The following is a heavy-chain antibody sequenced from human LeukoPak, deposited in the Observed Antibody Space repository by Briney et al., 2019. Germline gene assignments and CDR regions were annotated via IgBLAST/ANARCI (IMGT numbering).Heavy chain of an antibody. J-gene: IGHJ4*02. CDR2: ISFSGST. D-gene: IGHD3-3*02. CDR1: GGSITSDPCY. CDR3: ARINGGI. Sequence: SETLSLTCTVSGGSITSDPCYWGWIRQSPGKGLEWIGSISFSGSTFYNPSLKSRATVSRDTSKNQFSLRLNSVTAADTAVYYCARINGGIWGQGILVTVSS. V-gene: IGHV4-39*07.